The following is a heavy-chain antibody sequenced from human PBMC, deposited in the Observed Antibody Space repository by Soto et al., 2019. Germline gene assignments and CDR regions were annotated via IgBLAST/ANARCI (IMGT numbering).Heavy chain of an antibody. J-gene: IGHJ4*02. CDR2: IKSKTDGGTT. CDR3: TTERAMVRLSSVDY. D-gene: IGHD3-10*01. CDR1: GFTFSNAW. Sequence: EVQLVESGGGLVKPGGSLRLSCAASGFTFSNAWMSWVRQAPGKGLEWVGRIKSKTDGGTTDYAAPVKGRFTISRDDSKNTLYLQMNSLKTEGTAVYYCTTERAMVRLSSVDYWGQGTLVTVSS. V-gene: IGHV3-15*01.